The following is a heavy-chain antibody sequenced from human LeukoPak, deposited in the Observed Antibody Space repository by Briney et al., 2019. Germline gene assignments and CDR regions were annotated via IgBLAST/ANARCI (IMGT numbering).Heavy chain of an antibody. D-gene: IGHD5-18*01. CDR2: IDWDDDK. CDR1: GFSLSTSGMC. Sequence: ESGPALVKPTQTLTLTCTFSGFSLSTSGMCVSWIRQPPGKALEWLARIDWDDDKYYSTSLKARLTISKDTSKNQVVLTMTNMDPVDTGTYYCARALCGYSYGYDYWGQGTLVTVSS. CDR3: ARALCGYSYGYDY. V-gene: IGHV2-70*11. J-gene: IGHJ4*02.